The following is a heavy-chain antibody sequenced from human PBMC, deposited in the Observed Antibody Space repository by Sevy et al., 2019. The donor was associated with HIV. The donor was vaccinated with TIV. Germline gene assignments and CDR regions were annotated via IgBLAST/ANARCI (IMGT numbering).Heavy chain of an antibody. CDR3: AGDSRGYSYGDAFDI. CDR1: GGSISSGGYY. D-gene: IGHD5-18*01. V-gene: IGHV4-31*03. CDR2: IYYSGST. Sequence: SETLSLTCTVSGGSISSGGYYWSWIRQHPGKGLEWIGYIYYSGSTYYNPSLKSRVTISVDTSKNQFSLKLSSVTAADTAGYYCAGDSRGYSYGDAFDIWGQGTMVTVSS. J-gene: IGHJ3*02.